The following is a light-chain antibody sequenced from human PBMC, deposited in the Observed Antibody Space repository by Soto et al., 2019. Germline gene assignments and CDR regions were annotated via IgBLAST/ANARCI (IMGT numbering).Light chain of an antibody. CDR3: QQYNNWPIT. Sequence: EIVLTHSPGTRPLSPFEIATLSCRTSQSVSSSYLAWYQQKPGQAPRLLIYGASTRATGIPARFSGSGSGTEFTLTISSLQSEDFAVYYCQQYNNWPITFGQGTRLEIK. CDR2: GAS. CDR1: QSVSSSY. V-gene: IGKV3-15*01. J-gene: IGKJ5*01.